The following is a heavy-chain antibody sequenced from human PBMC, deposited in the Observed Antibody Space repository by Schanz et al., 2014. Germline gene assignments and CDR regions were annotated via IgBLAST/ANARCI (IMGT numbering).Heavy chain of an antibody. CDR2: ISTYNGHT. D-gene: IGHD3-10*01. CDR3: ARARTRMNMFRGVTYFFDY. Sequence: QVRLVQSGAEAREPGASVKVSCKATGYMFDTYGFAWVRQAPGQGLEWMGWISTYNGHTRYGQKFQDRVNLRTDTATATAHVELKSLRTDDTAVYYCARARTRMNMFRGVTYFFDYWGQGTLVTVSS. CDR1: GYMFDTYG. J-gene: IGHJ4*02. V-gene: IGHV1-18*04.